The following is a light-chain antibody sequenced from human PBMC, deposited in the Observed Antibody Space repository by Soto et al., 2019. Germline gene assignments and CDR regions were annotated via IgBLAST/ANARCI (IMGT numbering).Light chain of an antibody. CDR2: DAP. V-gene: IGKV1-5*01. CDR1: QTIFNW. CDR3: QQYNSYPWT. Sequence: DIQMTQSPSTLSASVGDRVTITCRASQTIFNWLAWYQRKPGRAPNLLIYDAPSLQSGVPSTFSGSGSGTEFTLTISSLQPGDFATYYCQQYNSYPWTFGQGTKVEIK. J-gene: IGKJ1*01.